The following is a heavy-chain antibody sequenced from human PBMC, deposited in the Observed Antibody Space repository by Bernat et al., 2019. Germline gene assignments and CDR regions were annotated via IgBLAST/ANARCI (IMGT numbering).Heavy chain of an antibody. D-gene: IGHD6-19*01. V-gene: IGHV3-21*01. CDR2: ISSSSSYI. CDR3: AKDSWQWLVPPWTFDY. CDR1: GFTFSSYS. Sequence: EVQLVESGGGLVKPGGSLRLSCAASGFTFSSYSMNWVRQAPGKGLEWVSSISSSSSYIYYADSVKGRFTISRDNSKNTLYLQMNSLRAEDTAVYYCAKDSWQWLVPPWTFDYWGQGTLVTVSS. J-gene: IGHJ4*02.